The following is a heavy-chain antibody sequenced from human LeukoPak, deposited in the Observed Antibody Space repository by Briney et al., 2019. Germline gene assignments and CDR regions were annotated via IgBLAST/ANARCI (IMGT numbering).Heavy chain of an antibody. V-gene: IGHV1-46*02. CDR2: IIPSGGDT. CDR3: ARRSPSFSFNY. D-gene: IGHD1-26*01. Sequence: ASVTVSYKDSGYTFNKYYMHWVRQAPGQGLEWMGVIIPSGGDTTYAQKFQGRVTMTRDTFTSTVFLELNSLTSYYAAVDFCARRSPSFSFNYWGQGTLVTVSS. J-gene: IGHJ4*02. CDR1: GYTFNKYY.